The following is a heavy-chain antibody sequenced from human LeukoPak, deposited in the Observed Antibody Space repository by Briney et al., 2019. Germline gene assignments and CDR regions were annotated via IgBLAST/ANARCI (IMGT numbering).Heavy chain of an antibody. CDR1: GFTFSSYA. CDR3: AKEIVLMVYAILGY. CDR2: ISGSGGST. J-gene: IGHJ4*02. D-gene: IGHD2-8*01. V-gene: IGHV3-23*01. Sequence: GGSLRLSCAASGFTFSSYAMSWVRQAPGKGLEWVSAISGSGGSTYYADSVKGRFTISRDNSRNTLYLQMNSLRAEDTAVYYCAKEIVLMVYAILGYWGQGTLVTVSS.